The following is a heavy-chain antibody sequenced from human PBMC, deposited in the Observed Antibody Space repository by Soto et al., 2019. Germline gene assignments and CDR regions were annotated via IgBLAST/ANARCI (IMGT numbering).Heavy chain of an antibody. CDR2: IYHSGTT. Sequence: QVQLQESGPGLVKPSGTLSLTCAVSGGSISTSNWWNWVRQPPGKGLEWIGEIYHSGTTNYNPSLKRRVPTPVYKAEYQFSLKLSAVSAAVTAVYYCSREDRLAYAIGGRDAFDIWGQGTVVTVSS. J-gene: IGHJ3*02. CDR3: SREDRLAYAIGGRDAFDI. V-gene: IGHV4-4*02. D-gene: IGHD3-16*01. CDR1: GGSISTSNW.